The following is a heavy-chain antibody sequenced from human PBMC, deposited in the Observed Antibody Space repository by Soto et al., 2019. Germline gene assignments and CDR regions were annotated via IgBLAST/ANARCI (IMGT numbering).Heavy chain of an antibody. V-gene: IGHV5-10-1*01. CDR3: ARTPYCSGGSCYSQGFDYYDSSGYYLPDY. J-gene: IGHJ4*02. CDR2: IDPSDSYT. D-gene: IGHD3-22*01. Sequence: GESLKISCNGSGYSFTSYWSSWVRQMPGKGLEWMGRIDPSDSYTNYSPSFQGHVTISADKSISTAYLQWSSLKASDTAMYYCARTPYCSGGSCYSQGFDYYDSSGYYLPDYWGQGTLVTAPQ. CDR1: GYSFTSYW.